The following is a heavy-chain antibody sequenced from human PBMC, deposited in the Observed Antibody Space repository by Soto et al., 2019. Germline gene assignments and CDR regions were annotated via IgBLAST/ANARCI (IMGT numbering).Heavy chain of an antibody. CDR2: ISGSGTGT. J-gene: IGHJ4*02. V-gene: IGHV3-23*01. Sequence: GGSLRLACAASGFTFSNYATNWVRQAPGKGLEWVSAISGSGTGTDYADSVKGRFTISRDNSKNTLYLQMNSLRAEDTAVYYCAKAPLRPSYFDYWGQETLVTVSS. CDR1: GFTFSNYA. CDR3: AKAPLRPSYFDY.